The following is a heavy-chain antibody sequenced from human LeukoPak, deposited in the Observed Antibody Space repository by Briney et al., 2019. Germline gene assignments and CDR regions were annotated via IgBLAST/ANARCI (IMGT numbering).Heavy chain of an antibody. CDR1: GGSISSYY. V-gene: IGHV4-59*08. Sequence: SSETLSLTCTVSGGSISSYYWSWIRQPPGKGLEWIGYIYYSGSTNYNPSLKSRVTISVDTSKNQFSLKLSSVTAADTAVYYCARGQSIAVAGPEPIFDYWGQGTLVTVSS. CDR2: IYYSGST. D-gene: IGHD6-19*01. J-gene: IGHJ4*02. CDR3: ARGQSIAVAGPEPIFDY.